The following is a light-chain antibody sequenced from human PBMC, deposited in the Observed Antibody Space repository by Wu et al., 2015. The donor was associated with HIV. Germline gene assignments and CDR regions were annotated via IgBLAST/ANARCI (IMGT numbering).Light chain of an antibody. CDR3: QQYHDWPRT. CDR1: QRVSSTY. J-gene: IGKJ1*01. CDR2: GVS. Sequence: EIVLTQSPGTLSLSPGERATLFCRASQRVSSTYLAWYQQKPGQAPRLLIYGVSTRATGIPARFSGSGRGSGTEFTLTISSLQSEDFAVYYCQQYHDWPRTFGQGTKVEI. V-gene: IGKV3-15*01.